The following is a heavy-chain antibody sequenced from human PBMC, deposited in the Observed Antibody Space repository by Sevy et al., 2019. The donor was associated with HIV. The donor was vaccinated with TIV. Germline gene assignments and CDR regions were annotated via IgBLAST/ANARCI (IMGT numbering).Heavy chain of an antibody. D-gene: IGHD2-15*01. V-gene: IGHV3-30*03. CDR2: ISYDGSNK. CDR1: GFTFSSYG. J-gene: IGHJ6*02. CDR3: VYCSGGSCYSGHGMDV. Sequence: GSLRLSCAASGFTFSSYGMHWVRQAPGKGLEWVAVISYDGSNKYYADSVKGRFTISRDNSKNTLYLQMNSLRAEDTAVYYCVYCSGGSCYSGHGMDVWGQGTTVTVSS.